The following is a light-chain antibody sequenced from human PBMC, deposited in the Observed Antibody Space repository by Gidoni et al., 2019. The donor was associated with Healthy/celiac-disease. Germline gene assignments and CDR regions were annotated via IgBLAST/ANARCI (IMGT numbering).Light chain of an antibody. Sequence: EIVLTQSPATLSLSPGERATLSCRASQSVSSYLAWYQQKPGQAPRLLIYDASKRATGIPARFSGSGSGTDFTLTISSLEPEDFAVYYCQQRSNWPPKGTFGQGTKLEIK. CDR1: QSVSSY. J-gene: IGKJ2*02. V-gene: IGKV3-11*01. CDR3: QQRSNWPPKGT. CDR2: DAS.